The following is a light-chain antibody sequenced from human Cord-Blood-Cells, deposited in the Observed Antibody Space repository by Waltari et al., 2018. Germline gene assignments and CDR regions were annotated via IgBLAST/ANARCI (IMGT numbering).Light chain of an antibody. CDR1: SSDVGGYNY. V-gene: IGLV2-14*01. Sequence: QSALTQPASVSGSPGQSITISCTGTSSDVGGYNYVSWYQQHPGKAPKLMIYDGSNRPAGVSNRFSRSKSGNTASLTISGLQAEDEADYYCSSYTSSSTLVVFGGGTKLTVL. J-gene: IGLJ2*01. CDR2: DGS. CDR3: SSYTSSSTLVV.